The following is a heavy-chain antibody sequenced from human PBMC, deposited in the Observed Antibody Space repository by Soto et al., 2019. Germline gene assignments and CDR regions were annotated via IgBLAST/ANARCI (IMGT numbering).Heavy chain of an antibody. Sequence: SETLSLTCTGSGGSISSSRCHWGWIRQPPGKGLEWIASIKYSGTTFYNPALKSRVTLSVDTSKNQFALKLSSVTAAETAVYYCARYKSNYYYGMDVWGQGTTVT. D-gene: IGHD1-20*01. V-gene: IGHV4-39*01. CDR1: GGSISSSRCH. CDR3: ARYKSNYYYGMDV. CDR2: IKYSGTT. J-gene: IGHJ6*02.